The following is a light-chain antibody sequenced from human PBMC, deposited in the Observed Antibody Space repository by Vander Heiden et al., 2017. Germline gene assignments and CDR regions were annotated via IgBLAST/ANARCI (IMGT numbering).Light chain of an antibody. V-gene: IGKV1-33*01. CDR3: QQYYNLPIT. CDR2: DAS. Sequence: DIQMTQSPSSLSASVGDRVTITCQASQDISNYLNWYQQKPGKAPKLLIYDASNLETGVPSRFSGSGSGTDFTFTISSLQPEDFATYYCQQYYNLPITFGPGTKVDIK. CDR1: QDISNY. J-gene: IGKJ3*01.